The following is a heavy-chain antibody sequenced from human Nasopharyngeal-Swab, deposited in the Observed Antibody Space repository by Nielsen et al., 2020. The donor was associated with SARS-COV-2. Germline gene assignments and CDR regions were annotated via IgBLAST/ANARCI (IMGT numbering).Heavy chain of an antibody. D-gene: IGHD4-17*01. CDR3: ARGMTTVTL. CDR1: GFTFDDYA. CDR2: ISWNSGSI. Sequence: LRLSCAASGFTFDDYAMHWVRQAPGKGLEWVSGISWNSGSIGYADSVKGRFTISRDNAKNSLYLQMNSLRAEDTALYYCARGMTTVTLWGQGTLVTVSS. J-gene: IGHJ4*02. V-gene: IGHV3-9*01.